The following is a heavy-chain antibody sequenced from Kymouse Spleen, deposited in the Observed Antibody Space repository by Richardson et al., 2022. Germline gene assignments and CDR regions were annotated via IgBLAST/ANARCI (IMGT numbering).Heavy chain of an antibody. CDR2: IRSKANSYAT. CDR1: GFTFSGSA. Sequence: EVQLVESGGGLVQPGGSLKLSCAASGFTFSGSAMHWVRQASGKGLEWVGRIRSKANSYATAYAASVKGRFTISRDDSKNTAYLQMNSLKTEDTAVYYCTRYYDSSGYYFDYWGQGTLVTVSS. V-gene: IGHV3-73*02. CDR3: TRYYDSSGYYFDY. J-gene: IGHJ4*02. D-gene: IGHD3-22*01.